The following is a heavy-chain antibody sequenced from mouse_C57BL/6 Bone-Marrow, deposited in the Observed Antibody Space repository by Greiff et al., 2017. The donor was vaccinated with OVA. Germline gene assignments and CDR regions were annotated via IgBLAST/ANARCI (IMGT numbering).Heavy chain of an antibody. D-gene: IGHD2-14*01. CDR3: ARHRVLPFAY. J-gene: IGHJ3*01. Sequence: DVMLVESGGDLVKPGGSLKLSCAASGFTFSSYGMSWVRQTPDKRLEWVATISSGGSYTYYPDSVKGRFTISRDNAKNTLYLQMSSLKSEDTAMYYCARHRVLPFAYWGQGTLVTFSA. V-gene: IGHV5-6*02. CDR1: GFTFSSYG. CDR2: ISSGGSYT.